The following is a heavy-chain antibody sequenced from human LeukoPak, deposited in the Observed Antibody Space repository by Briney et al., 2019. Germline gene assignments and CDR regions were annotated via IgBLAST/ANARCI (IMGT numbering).Heavy chain of an antibody. D-gene: IGHD1-14*01. CDR3: VREGITKAFDL. CDR1: GFTFTDYY. V-gene: IGHV1-2*02. Sequence: PMASVKVSCKASGFTFTDYYMHWVRLALGQGLEWMGYINPHSGVTSFPQKFRGRVTLTTDTSISAAYMELSSLISDDTGMYYCVREGITKAFDLWGQGALVTVSS. J-gene: IGHJ4*02. CDR2: INPHSGVT.